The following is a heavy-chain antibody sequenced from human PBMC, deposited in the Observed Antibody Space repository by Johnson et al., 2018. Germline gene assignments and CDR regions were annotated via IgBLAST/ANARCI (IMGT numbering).Heavy chain of an antibody. Sequence: VQLVESGAEVKKPGSSVKVSCKASGGTFSSYAISWVRQAPGQRLEWMGGIIPIFGTANYAQKFQGRVTISADKSTSTAYMELSNLRAEDTAGYYCASASCYVGPTGSYYYYDMDVWGKGTTVTVSS. CDR1: GGTFSSYA. CDR3: ASASCYVGPTGSYYYYDMDV. J-gene: IGHJ6*03. V-gene: IGHV1-69*06. CDR2: IIPIFGTA. D-gene: IGHD3-10*01.